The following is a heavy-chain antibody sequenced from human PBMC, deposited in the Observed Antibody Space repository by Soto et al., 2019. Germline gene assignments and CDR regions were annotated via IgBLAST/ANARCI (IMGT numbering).Heavy chain of an antibody. CDR3: AKDSEVWSLTHYYYYYGMDV. D-gene: IGHD2-8*02. CDR1: GFTFSSYG. V-gene: IGHV3-30*18. J-gene: IGHJ6*02. Sequence: PGGSLRLSCAASGFTFSSYGMHWVRQAPGKGLEWVAVISYDGSNKYYADSVKGRFTISRDNSKNTLYLQMNSLRAEDTAVYYCAKDSEVWSLTHYYYYYGMDVWGQGTTVTVSS. CDR2: ISYDGSNK.